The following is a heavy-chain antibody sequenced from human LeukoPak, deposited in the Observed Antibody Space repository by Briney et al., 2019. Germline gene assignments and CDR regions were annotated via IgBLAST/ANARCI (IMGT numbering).Heavy chain of an antibody. CDR2: ISPVNGGS. CDR1: GYIFTAYF. CDR3: TRDLDIVATIINV. J-gene: IGHJ4*02. V-gene: IGHV1-2*02. D-gene: IGHD2-21*01. Sequence: ASVKVSCKASGYIFTAYFLHWVRQAPGQGPEWMGWISPVNGGSEYAQKFQGRVNMTRDTSTSAVYMELTRLTSNDTAVYFCTRDLDIVATIINVWGQGTLVTVSS.